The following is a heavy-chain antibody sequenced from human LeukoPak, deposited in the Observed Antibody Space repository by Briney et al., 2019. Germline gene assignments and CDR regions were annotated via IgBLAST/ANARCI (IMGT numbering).Heavy chain of an antibody. Sequence: GGSLRLSCAASGFTFSSYGMHWVRQAPGKGLEWVAVISYDGSNKYYADSVKGRFTISRDNSKNTLYLQMNSLRAEDTAVYYCAKDSSGGDYPTDLDVWGQGTTVTVSS. CDR3: AKDSSGGDYPTDLDV. CDR2: ISYDGSNK. V-gene: IGHV3-30*18. J-gene: IGHJ6*02. CDR1: GFTFSSYG. D-gene: IGHD4-17*01.